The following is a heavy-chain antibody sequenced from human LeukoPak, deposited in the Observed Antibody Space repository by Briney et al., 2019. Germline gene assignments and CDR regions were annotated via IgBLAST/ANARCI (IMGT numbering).Heavy chain of an antibody. CDR2: ISSSISTI. V-gene: IGHV3-48*04. D-gene: IGHD2-15*01. J-gene: IGHJ6*03. Sequence: GGSLRLSCAASGVTFSSYSMNWVRQAPGKGLEWGSYISSSISTIYYADAVKGRFTISRDNAKNSLYLQMNSLRAEDTAVYYCARRVEYYYYMDVWGKGTTVTVSS. CDR1: GVTFSSYS. CDR3: ARRVEYYYYMDV.